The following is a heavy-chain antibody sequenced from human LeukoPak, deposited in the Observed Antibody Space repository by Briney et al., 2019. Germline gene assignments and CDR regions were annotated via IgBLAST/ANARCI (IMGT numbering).Heavy chain of an antibody. D-gene: IGHD5-12*01. CDR3: ARVSEVGYSGYDPPSQYYFDY. Sequence: ASVKVSCQASGGTFSSYAISWVRQAPGQGREWMGGIIPIFGTANYAQKFQGRVTITADESTSTAYMELSSLRSEDTAVYYCARVSEVGYSGYDPPSQYYFDYWGQGTLVTVSS. CDR2: IIPIFGTA. J-gene: IGHJ4*02. CDR1: GGTFSSYA. V-gene: IGHV1-69*13.